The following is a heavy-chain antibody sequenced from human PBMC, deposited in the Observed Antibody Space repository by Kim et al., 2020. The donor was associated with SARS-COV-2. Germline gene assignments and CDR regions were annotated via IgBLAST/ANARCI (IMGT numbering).Heavy chain of an antibody. CDR3: ARVIIPRKRDPNSSHFGYGMDV. CDR2: IYYSGST. Sequence: SETLSLTCTVSGGSISSSSYYWGWIRQPPGKGLEWIGSIYYSGSTYYNPSLKSRVTISVDTSKNQFSLKLSSVTAADTAVYYCARVIIPRKRDPNSSHFGYGMDVWGQGTTVTVSS. CDR1: GGSISSSSYY. D-gene: IGHD6-13*01. J-gene: IGHJ6*02. V-gene: IGHV4-39*07.